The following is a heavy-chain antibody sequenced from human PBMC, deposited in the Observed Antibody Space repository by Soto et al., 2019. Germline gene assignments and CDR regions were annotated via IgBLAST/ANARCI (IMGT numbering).Heavy chain of an antibody. V-gene: IGHV1-69*13. D-gene: IGHD6-13*01. CDR1: GGTFSSYA. J-gene: IGHJ3*02. CDR3: ARPRYHSSSWYLSWDAFDI. CDR2: IIPIFGTA. Sequence: SVKVSCKASGGTFSSYAISWVRQAPGQGLEWMGGIIPIFGTADYAQKFQGRVTITADESTSTAYMELSSLRSEDTAVYYCARPRYHSSSWYLSWDAFDIWGQGTMVTVSS.